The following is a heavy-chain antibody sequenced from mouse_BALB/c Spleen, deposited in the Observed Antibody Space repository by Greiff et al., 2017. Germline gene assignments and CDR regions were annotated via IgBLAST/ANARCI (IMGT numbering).Heavy chain of an antibody. V-gene: IGHV3-6*02. CDR2: ISYDGSN. CDR3: ARGYYYGTGDY. J-gene: IGHJ2*01. CDR1: GYSITSGYY. Sequence: ESGPGLVKPSQSLSLTCSVTGYSITSGYYWNWIRQFPGNKLEWMGYISYDGSNNYNPSLKNRISITRDTSKNQFFLKLNSVTTEDTATYYCARGYYYGTGDYWGQGTTLTVSS. D-gene: IGHD1-1*01.